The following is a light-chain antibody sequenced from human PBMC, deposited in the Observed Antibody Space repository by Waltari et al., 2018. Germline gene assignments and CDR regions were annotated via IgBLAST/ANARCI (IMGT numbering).Light chain of an antibody. CDR2: AAS. J-gene: IGKJ4*01. V-gene: IGKV1-NL1*01. Sequence: TWGASQGISNSLAWYQQKPGKAPKLLVYAASRLEGGVPSRFSGRGSGTDYTLTINSLQPEDFATYYCQQYYSTLLTFGGGTKVEIK. CDR3: QQYYSTLLT. CDR1: QGISNS.